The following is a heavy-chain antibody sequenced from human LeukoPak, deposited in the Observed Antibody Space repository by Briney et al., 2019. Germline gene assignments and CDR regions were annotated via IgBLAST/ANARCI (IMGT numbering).Heavy chain of an antibody. J-gene: IGHJ4*02. Sequence: GGSLRLSCAASGFTFSSYTIHWVRQAPGKGLEWVAVISNAGSNKYYADSVKGRFTISRDNSKNTLYLQMNSLRAEDTAVYYCARDSGYSFGYAFDYWGQGTLVTVSS. D-gene: IGHD5-18*01. CDR3: ARDSGYSFGYAFDY. CDR2: ISNAGSNK. CDR1: GFTFSSYT. V-gene: IGHV3-30-3*01.